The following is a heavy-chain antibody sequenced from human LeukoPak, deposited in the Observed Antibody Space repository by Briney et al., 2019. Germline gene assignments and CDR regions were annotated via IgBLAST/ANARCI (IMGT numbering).Heavy chain of an antibody. V-gene: IGHV3-7*01. D-gene: IGHD3-10*01. Sequence: GALRLSCAASGFTFSTYWMNWVRQAPGKGLEWVANINQYGNEKYYVDSVKGRFTISRDNGKTSLYLEMNSMRAEDTAVYYCATGTEMDRGVIINGHLDYWGQGTLVTAYS. CDR2: INQYGNEK. J-gene: IGHJ4*02. CDR3: ATGTEMDRGVIINGHLDY. CDR1: GFTFSTYW.